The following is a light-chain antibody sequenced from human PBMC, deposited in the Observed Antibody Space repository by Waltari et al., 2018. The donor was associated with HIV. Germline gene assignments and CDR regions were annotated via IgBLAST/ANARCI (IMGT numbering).Light chain of an antibody. Sequence: DIQMTQSPSSLSASVGDRVTITCRASQIITTYFNWYQQKPGRVPMVLIYAASTLQDGVPSRFSGSGSGTDFTLTIRSLQPEDSATYFCQQSFTIPRTFAQGTKVEIK. CDR1: QIITTY. CDR2: AAS. V-gene: IGKV1-39*01. J-gene: IGKJ1*01. CDR3: QQSFTIPRT.